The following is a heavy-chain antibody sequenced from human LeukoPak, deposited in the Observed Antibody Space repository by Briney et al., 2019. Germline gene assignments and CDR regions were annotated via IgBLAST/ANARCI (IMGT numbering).Heavy chain of an antibody. V-gene: IGHV1-18*04. D-gene: IGHD2-15*01. Sequence: ASVKVSCKASGYTFTSYGISWVRQAPGQGLEWMGWISAYNGNTNYAQKLQGRVTMTTDVSTSTAYMELRSLRSDDTAVYYCARDAPWCSGGSCYPDYWGQGTLVTVSS. CDR1: GYTFTSYG. CDR3: ARDAPWCSGGSCYPDY. CDR2: ISAYNGNT. J-gene: IGHJ4*02.